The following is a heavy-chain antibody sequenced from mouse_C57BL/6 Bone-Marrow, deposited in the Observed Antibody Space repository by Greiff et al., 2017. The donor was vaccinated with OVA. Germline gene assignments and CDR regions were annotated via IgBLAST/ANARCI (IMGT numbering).Heavy chain of an antibody. D-gene: IGHD1-1*02. CDR3: ATDYRGYFDY. CDR2: IYPGDGDT. J-gene: IGHJ2*01. Sequence: VQLQESGAELVKPGASVKISCKASGYAFSSYWMNWVKQRPGKGLEWIGQIYPGDGDTNYNGKFKGKATLTADKSSSTAYMQLSSLISEDSAVYFCATDYRGYFDYWGQGTTLTVSS. V-gene: IGHV1-80*01. CDR1: GYAFSSYW.